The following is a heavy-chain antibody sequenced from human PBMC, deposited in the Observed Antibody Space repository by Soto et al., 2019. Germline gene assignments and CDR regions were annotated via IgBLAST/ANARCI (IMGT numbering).Heavy chain of an antibody. CDR1: GYTFTGYY. Sequence: QVQLVQSGAEVKKPGASVKVSCKASGYTFTGYYMHWVRQAPGQGLEWMGWINPNSGGTNYAQKFQGRVTMTRDTSISTAYMERSRLRSDDTAVYYCARDPGSGWYETATTPIDYWGQGTLVTVSS. V-gene: IGHV1-2*02. D-gene: IGHD6-19*01. J-gene: IGHJ4*02. CDR2: INPNSGGT. CDR3: ARDPGSGWYETATTPIDY.